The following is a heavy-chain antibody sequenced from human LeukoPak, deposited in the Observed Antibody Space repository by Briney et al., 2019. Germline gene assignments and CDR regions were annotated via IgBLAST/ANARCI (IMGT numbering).Heavy chain of an antibody. V-gene: IGHV1-46*01. Sequence: GASVKVSCKAFGYTFTSNYMHWVRQAPGQGPEWMGVISPSGGSTTYAQKFQGRVTLTRDMSTSTDYLELSSLRSEDTALYYCARDEGLRRPYVGQNWFDPWGQGTLVTVSS. D-gene: IGHD3-10*02. J-gene: IGHJ5*02. CDR1: GYTFTSNY. CDR3: ARDEGLRRPYVGQNWFDP. CDR2: ISPSGGST.